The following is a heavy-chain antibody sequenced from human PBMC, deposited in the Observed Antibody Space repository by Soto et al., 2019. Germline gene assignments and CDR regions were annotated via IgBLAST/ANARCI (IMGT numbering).Heavy chain of an antibody. V-gene: IGHV3-23*01. J-gene: IGHJ4*02. CDR2: ISGSGGST. CDR1: GFTFSSYA. D-gene: IGHD6-19*01. CDR3: AKGGLKSRIAVAGTSSRRSIDY. Sequence: GGSLRLSCAASGFTFSSYAMSWVRQAPGKGLEWVSAISGSGGSTYYADSVKGRFTISRDNSKNTLYLQMNSLRAEDTAVYYCAKGGLKSRIAVAGTSSRRSIDYWGQGT.